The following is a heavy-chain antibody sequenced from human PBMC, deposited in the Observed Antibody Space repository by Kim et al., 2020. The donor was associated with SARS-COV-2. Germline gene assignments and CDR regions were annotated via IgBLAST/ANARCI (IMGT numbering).Heavy chain of an antibody. D-gene: IGHD5-12*01. CDR3: ARAPRRDGYNRFDP. V-gene: IGHV1-18*04. Sequence: ASVKVSCKASGYTFTSYGISWVRQAPGQGLEWMGWISAYNGNTNYAQKLQGRVTMTTDTSTSTAYMELRSLRSDDTAVYYCARAPRRDGYNRFDPWGQGTLVTVSS. CDR2: ISAYNGNT. CDR1: GYTFTSYG. J-gene: IGHJ5*02.